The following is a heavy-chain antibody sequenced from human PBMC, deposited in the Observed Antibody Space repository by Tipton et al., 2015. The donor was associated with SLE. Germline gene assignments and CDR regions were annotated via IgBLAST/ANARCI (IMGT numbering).Heavy chain of an antibody. V-gene: IGHV3-48*03. D-gene: IGHD5-18*01. CDR2: ISSSGSTI. Sequence: QLVQSGGGLVQPGGSLRLSCAASGFTFSSYEMNWVRQAPGKGLEWVSYISSSGSTIYYADSVKGRFTISRDNAKNSLYLQMNSLRAEDTAVYYCARDETGSYESYFDYWGQGTLVTVSS. CDR3: ARDETGSYESYFDY. CDR1: GFTFSSYE. J-gene: IGHJ4*02.